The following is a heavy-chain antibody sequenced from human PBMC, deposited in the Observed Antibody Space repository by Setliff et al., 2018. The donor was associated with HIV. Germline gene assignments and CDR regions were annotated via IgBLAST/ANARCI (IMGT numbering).Heavy chain of an antibody. CDR1: GYTFTSYG. Sequence: GASVKVSCKASGYTFTSYGISWVRQAPGQGLEWMGGIIPIFGTANYAQKFQGRVTITADESTSTAYMELNSLRAEDTAVYYCARDSPKGTYYDYVWGSYRYISQPRFDYWGQGTLVTVSS. J-gene: IGHJ4*02. CDR2: IIPIFGTA. CDR3: ARDSPKGTYYDYVWGSYRYISQPRFDY. D-gene: IGHD3-16*02. V-gene: IGHV1-69*13.